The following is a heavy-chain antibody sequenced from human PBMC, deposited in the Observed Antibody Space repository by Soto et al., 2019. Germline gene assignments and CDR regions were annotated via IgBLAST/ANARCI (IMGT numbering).Heavy chain of an antibody. J-gene: IGHJ6*02. CDR1: GFTFSNAW. V-gene: IGHV3-15*07. D-gene: IGHD3-3*01. Sequence: EVQLVESGGGLVKPGGSLRLSCAASGFTFSNAWMNWVRQAPGKGLEWVGRIKSKTDGGTTDYAAPVKGRFTISRDDSKNTLYLKMNSLKTEDTAVYYCTTAPYYDFWSGYSNYYYYYGMDVWGQGTTVTVSS. CDR2: IKSKTDGGTT. CDR3: TTAPYYDFWSGYSNYYYYYGMDV.